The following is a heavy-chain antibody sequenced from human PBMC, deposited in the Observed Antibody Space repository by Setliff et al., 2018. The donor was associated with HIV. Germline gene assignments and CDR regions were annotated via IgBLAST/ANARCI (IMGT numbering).Heavy chain of an antibody. J-gene: IGHJ5*02. CDR2: ISSSSSYI. V-gene: IGHV3-21*01. CDR3: ASGVITIFHNGFDP. D-gene: IGHD3-22*01. Sequence: PGESLKISCAASGFTFSSYSMNWVRQAPGMGLEWVSSISSSSSYIYYAHSVKGRFTISRDNAKNSLYLQMNSLRAEDTAVYYCASGVITIFHNGFDPWGQGTLVTVSS. CDR1: GFTFSSYS.